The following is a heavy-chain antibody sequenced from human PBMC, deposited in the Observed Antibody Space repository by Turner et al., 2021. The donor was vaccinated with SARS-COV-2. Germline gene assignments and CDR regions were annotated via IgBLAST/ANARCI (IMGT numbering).Heavy chain of an antibody. CDR3: AKNEMAMIVVVITLFDY. Sequence: EVQLLESGGGLVQPGGSLRLSCAASGFPFSRYAMSWVRQAPGKGLEWVSGISGSGGSTVYADSVKARFTISRDNSKNTLYLQMNSLRAEDTAVYYCAKNEMAMIVVVITLFDYWGQGTLVTVSS. V-gene: IGHV3-23*01. D-gene: IGHD3-22*01. J-gene: IGHJ4*02. CDR2: ISGSGGST. CDR1: GFPFSRYA.